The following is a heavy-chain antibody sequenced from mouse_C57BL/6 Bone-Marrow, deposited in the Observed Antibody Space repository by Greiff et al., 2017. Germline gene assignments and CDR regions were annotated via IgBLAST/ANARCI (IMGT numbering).Heavy chain of an antibody. V-gene: IGHV1-81*01. Sequence: QVTLKVSGAELARPGASVKLSCKASGYTFTSYGISWVKQRTGQGLEWIGEIYPRSGNTYYNEKFKGKATLTADKSSSTAYMELRSLTSEDSAVYFGARGLITTADYWGQGTTLTVSS. CDR3: ARGLITTADY. D-gene: IGHD1-1*01. J-gene: IGHJ2*01. CDR1: GYTFTSYG. CDR2: IYPRSGNT.